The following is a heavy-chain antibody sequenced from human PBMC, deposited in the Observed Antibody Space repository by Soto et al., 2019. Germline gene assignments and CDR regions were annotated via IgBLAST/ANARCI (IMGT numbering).Heavy chain of an antibody. Sequence: SETVGAPCAVSGESMADLDSFCDWIRKPTWHALEYIGYIYKSATTYYNPSFESRVAISVDTSKSQFSLNVTSVTAADTAVYFCARGRYCLTGRCFPNWFDSWGQGALVTVSS. D-gene: IGHD7-27*01. CDR3: ARGRYCLTGRCFPNWFDS. J-gene: IGHJ5*01. V-gene: IGHV4-30-4*01. CDR1: GESMADLDSF. CDR2: IYKSATT.